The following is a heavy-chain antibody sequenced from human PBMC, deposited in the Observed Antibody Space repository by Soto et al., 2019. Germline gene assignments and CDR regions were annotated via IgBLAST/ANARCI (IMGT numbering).Heavy chain of an antibody. CDR1: GGTFSSYA. CDR2: IIPIFGTA. CDR3: ARDLKGYYDSSGYAFDI. V-gene: IGHV1-69*01. D-gene: IGHD3-22*01. J-gene: IGHJ3*02. Sequence: QVQLVQSGAEVKNPGSSVKVSCKASGGTFSSYAISWVRQAPGQGLEWMGGIIPIFGTANYTQKFQGRVTITADESTSTAYMELSSLRSEDTAVYYCARDLKGYYDSSGYAFDIWGQGTMVTVSS.